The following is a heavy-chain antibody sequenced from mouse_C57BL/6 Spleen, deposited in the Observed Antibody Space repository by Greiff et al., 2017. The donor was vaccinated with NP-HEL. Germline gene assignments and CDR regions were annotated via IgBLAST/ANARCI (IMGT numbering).Heavy chain of an antibody. D-gene: IGHD2-2*01. CDR1: GYSITSGYY. J-gene: IGHJ3*01. Sequence: EVQLQQSGPGLVKPSQSLSLTCSVTGYSITSGYYWNWIRQFPGNKLEWMGYISYDGSNNYNPSLKNRISITRDTSKNQFFLKLNSVTTEDTATYYCARGGYLFAYWGQGTLVTVSA. V-gene: IGHV3-6*01. CDR2: ISYDGSN. CDR3: ARGGYLFAY.